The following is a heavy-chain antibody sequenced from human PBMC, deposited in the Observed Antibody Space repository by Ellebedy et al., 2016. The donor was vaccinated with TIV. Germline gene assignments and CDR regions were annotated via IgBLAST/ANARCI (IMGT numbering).Heavy chain of an antibody. J-gene: IGHJ4*02. CDR2: VSATGDT. CDR1: GASISDYW. V-gene: IGHV4-4*07. Sequence: SETLSLXXSVSGASISDYWWSWIRQPAGKGLEWIGRVSATGDTNYIPSLKSRVSVSVTTSKNEFSLMLSSVTAADTAVYYCAKNWDFGDSFDYWGQGLLVVVSS. CDR3: AKNWDFGDSFDY. D-gene: IGHD4-17*01.